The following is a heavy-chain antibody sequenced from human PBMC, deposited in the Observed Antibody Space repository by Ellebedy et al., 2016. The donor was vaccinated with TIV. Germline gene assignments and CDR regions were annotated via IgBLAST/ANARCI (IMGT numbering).Heavy chain of an antibody. V-gene: IGHV1-18*04. CDR2: ISGYNGKT. CDR1: GYSFTDYG. CDR3: ARSSGAQRSTDIAVPMDV. J-gene: IGHJ6*02. Sequence: ASVKVSCKASGYSFTDYGLTWVRQAPGQGLEWMGWISGYNGKTDYAQKLQGRVFMTTDASTTTGYMEVRSLRSDDTAVYYCARSSGAQRSTDIAVPMDVWGQGTTVTVSS. D-gene: IGHD6-19*01.